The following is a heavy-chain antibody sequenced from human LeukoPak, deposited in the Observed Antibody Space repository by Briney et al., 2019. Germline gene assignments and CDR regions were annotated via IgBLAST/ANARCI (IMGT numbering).Heavy chain of an antibody. V-gene: IGHV1-46*01. Sequence: ASVKVPCKASGYTFTSYYMHWVRQAPGQGLEWMGIINPSGGSTSYAQKFQGRVTMTRDMSTSTVYMELSSLRSEDTAVYYCAREEIRCSGGSCYLAYWGQGTLVTVSS. J-gene: IGHJ4*02. CDR1: GYTFTSYY. CDR2: INPSGGST. D-gene: IGHD2-15*01. CDR3: AREEIRCSGGSCYLAY.